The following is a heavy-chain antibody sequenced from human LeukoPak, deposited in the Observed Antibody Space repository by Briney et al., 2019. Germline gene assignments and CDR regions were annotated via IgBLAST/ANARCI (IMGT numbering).Heavy chain of an antibody. Sequence: PGGSLRLSCVASGFNFRMYAMSWVRLAPGKGLEWVSGIVGDGSFTFYADSVKGRFTISKDYSKNTLYLQMNSLSAEDTAMYYCAKDSIYADGKWGIDYWGQGTLVTVSS. V-gene: IGHV3-23*01. D-gene: IGHD2/OR15-2a*01. CDR2: IVGDGSFT. CDR3: AKDSIYADGKWGIDY. J-gene: IGHJ4*02. CDR1: GFNFRMYA.